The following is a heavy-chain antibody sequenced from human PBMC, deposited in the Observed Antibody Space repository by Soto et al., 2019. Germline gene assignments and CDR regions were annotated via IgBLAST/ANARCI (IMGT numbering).Heavy chain of an antibody. V-gene: IGHV3-33*01. CDR1: GFTFSSYG. Sequence: QVQLVESGGGVVQPGRSLRLSCAASGFTFSSYGMHWVRQAPGKGLGWVAVIWYDGSNKYYADSVKGRFTISRDNSKNTLYLQMNSLRAEDTAVYYCARGGVAAAGTSWYFDLWGRGTLVTVSS. D-gene: IGHD6-13*01. J-gene: IGHJ2*01. CDR2: IWYDGSNK. CDR3: ARGGVAAAGTSWYFDL.